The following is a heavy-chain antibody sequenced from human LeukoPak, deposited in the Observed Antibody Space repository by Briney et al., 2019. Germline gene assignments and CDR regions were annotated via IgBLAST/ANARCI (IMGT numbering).Heavy chain of an antibody. CDR1: GGSIRSTNYY. J-gene: IGHJ4*02. D-gene: IGHD4-17*01. CDR2: IYYSGNT. Sequence: PSETLSLTCSVSGGSIRSTNYYWGWIRQPPGKGLEWIGSIYYSGNTYYSPSLMSRVTISVDTSKNQFSLKLGSVTAADTAVYYCARRTVTTIWHWGQGTLVTVSS. V-gene: IGHV4-39*01. CDR3: ARRTVTTIWH.